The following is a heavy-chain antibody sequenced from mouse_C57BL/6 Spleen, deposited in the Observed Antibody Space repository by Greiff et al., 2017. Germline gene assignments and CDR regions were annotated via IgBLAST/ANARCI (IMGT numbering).Heavy chain of an antibody. Sequence: EVMLVESGGGLVKPGGSLKLSCAASGFTFSDYGMHWVRQAPEKGLEWVAYISSGSSTIYYADTVKGRFTISRDNAKNTLFLQMTRLRSEDTAMYYCANNKGIYYDYAWFAYWGQGTLVTVSA. D-gene: IGHD2-4*01. CDR3: ANNKGIYYDYAWFAY. CDR1: GFTFSDYG. V-gene: IGHV5-17*01. J-gene: IGHJ3*01. CDR2: ISSGSSTI.